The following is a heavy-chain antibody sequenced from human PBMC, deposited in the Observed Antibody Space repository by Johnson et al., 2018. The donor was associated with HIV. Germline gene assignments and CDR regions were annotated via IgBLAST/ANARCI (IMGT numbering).Heavy chain of an antibody. Sequence: EQLVESGGGVVQPGRSLRLSCAASGFTFSSYAMHWVRQAPGKGLEYVSAISSNGGSTYYANSVKGRFTISRDNSKNTLYLQMGSLRAEDMAVYYCARRDNDAFDIWGQGTMVTVSS. CDR1: GFTFSSYA. J-gene: IGHJ3*02. CDR2: ISSNGGST. V-gene: IGHV3-64*01. CDR3: ARRDNDAFDI.